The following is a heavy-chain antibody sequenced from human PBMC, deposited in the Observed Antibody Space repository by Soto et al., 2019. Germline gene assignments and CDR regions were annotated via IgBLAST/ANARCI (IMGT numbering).Heavy chain of an antibody. V-gene: IGHV3-23*01. J-gene: IGHJ4*02. CDR3: VVRGYSSSWYFDY. D-gene: IGHD6-13*01. CDR1: GFTFSSYA. Sequence: SGGSLRLSRAASGFTFSSYAMSWVRQAPGKGLEWVSAISGSGGSTYYADSVKGRFTISRDNSKNTLYLQMNSLRAEDTAVYYCVVRGYSSSWYFDYWGQGTLVTVSS. CDR2: ISGSGGST.